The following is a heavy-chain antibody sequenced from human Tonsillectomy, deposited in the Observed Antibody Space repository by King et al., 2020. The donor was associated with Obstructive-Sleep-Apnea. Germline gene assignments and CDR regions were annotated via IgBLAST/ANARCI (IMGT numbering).Heavy chain of an antibody. D-gene: IGHD3-22*01. CDR1: GGSISSGGYY. Sequence: VQLQESGPGLVKPSQTLSLTCTVSGGSISSGGYYWSWIRQHPGKGLEWIGYIDYSGRTYSNPSLRSRVTISVDTSKNQFSLKLSSVTAADTAVYYCARAYDSSGYFDYWGQGTLVTVSS. CDR3: ARAYDSSGYFDY. CDR2: IDYSGRT. J-gene: IGHJ4*02. V-gene: IGHV4-31*03.